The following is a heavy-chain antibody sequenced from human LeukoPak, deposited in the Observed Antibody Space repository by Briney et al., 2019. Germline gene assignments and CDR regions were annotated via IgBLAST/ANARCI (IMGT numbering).Heavy chain of an antibody. J-gene: IGHJ6*03. Sequence: GASVRVSCTASGYTFTGYYLHWVRQAPGQGLEWMGWINPNIGDTNYAQKFQGRVTMTRDTSISTAYMELSRLRSDDMAVYYCARDRGVLLWFGELYKHYYYYMDVWGKGTTVTIFS. D-gene: IGHD3-10*01. CDR1: GYTFTGYY. V-gene: IGHV1-2*02. CDR2: INPNIGDT. CDR3: ARDRGVLLWFGELYKHYYYYMDV.